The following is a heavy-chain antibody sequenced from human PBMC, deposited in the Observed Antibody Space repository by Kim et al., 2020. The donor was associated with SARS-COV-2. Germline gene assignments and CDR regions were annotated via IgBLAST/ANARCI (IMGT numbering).Heavy chain of an antibody. V-gene: IGHV4-39*01. CDR3: ARHPPEYSSGWYSREWEYYYYYMDV. CDR1: GGSISSSSYY. D-gene: IGHD6-19*01. Sequence: SETLSLTCTVSGGSISSSSYYWGWIRQPPGKGLEWIGSIYYSGSTYYNPSLKSRVTISVDTSKNQFSLKLSSVTAADTAVYYCARHPPEYSSGWYSREWEYYYYYMDVWGKGTTVTVSS. CDR2: IYYSGST. J-gene: IGHJ6*03.